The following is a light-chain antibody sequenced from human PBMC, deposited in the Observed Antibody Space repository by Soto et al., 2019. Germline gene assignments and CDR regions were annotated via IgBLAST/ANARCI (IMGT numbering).Light chain of an antibody. CDR2: AAS. Sequence: DIQMTRSQSSLSASVGDRFTITCLASQSISSYLNWYQQKPGKPPKLMIYAASSLQSGVPSRFSGSGSGTDFTLTISSLQPEDFATYYCQQRYRTTITFGQGTRLEIK. CDR3: QQRYRTTIT. V-gene: IGKV1-39*01. J-gene: IGKJ5*01. CDR1: QSISSY.